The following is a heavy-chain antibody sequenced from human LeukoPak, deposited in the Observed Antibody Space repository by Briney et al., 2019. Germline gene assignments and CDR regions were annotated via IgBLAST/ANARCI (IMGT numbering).Heavy chain of an antibody. V-gene: IGHV3-23*01. J-gene: IGHJ4*02. CDR3: AKDLLGDYYFDY. CDR1: GFTFSSYA. D-gene: IGHD2-21*01. Sequence: GSLRLSCAASGFTFSSYATNWVRQAPGKGLEWVSSISGSGGSTYYADSVKGRCTISRDNSKNTLYLQMNNLRAEDTAIYYCAKDLLGDYYFDYWGQGTLVTVSS. CDR2: ISGSGGST.